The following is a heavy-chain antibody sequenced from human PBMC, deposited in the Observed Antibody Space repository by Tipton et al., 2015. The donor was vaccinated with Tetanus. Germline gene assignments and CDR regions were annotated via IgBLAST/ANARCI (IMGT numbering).Heavy chain of an antibody. Sequence: TLSLTCTVSADSVKRYYWSWIRQPPGKGLEWIGNIYSSGSANYNPPLRSRVTISVAASKDRFSLKMISVTPADTAVYYCAGSQSWFAFDIWGQGTIVTVSS. D-gene: IGHD3-10*01. CDR3: AGSQSWFAFDI. CDR1: ADSVKRYY. V-gene: IGHV4-59*02. J-gene: IGHJ3*02. CDR2: IYSSGSA.